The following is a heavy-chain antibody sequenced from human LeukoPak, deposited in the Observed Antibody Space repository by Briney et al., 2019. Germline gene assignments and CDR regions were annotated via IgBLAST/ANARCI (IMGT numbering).Heavy chain of an antibody. Sequence: PGGSLRLSCAASGFTFRNYYMHWVRRVPGKGLVCVSRINVDGTFTSYADSVKGRFTISRDNAKNVLYLQMNSLRAEDSAIYYCVRGSSGWYGIDYWGQGALVNVSS. CDR3: VRGSSGWYGIDY. CDR1: GFTFRNYY. J-gene: IGHJ4*02. V-gene: IGHV3-74*01. D-gene: IGHD6-19*01. CDR2: INVDGTFT.